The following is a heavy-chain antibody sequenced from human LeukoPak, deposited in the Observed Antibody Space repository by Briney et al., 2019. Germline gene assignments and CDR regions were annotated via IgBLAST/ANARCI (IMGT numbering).Heavy chain of an antibody. D-gene: IGHD4-17*01. V-gene: IGHV3-30-3*01. CDR1: GFPFSNYA. J-gene: IGHJ4*02. CDR3: VKDRTGTYTLDY. Sequence: GRPLRLSCAATGFPFSNYALHWGRQAPGKGLEWVAFISDDGSRQHYADSVKGRFTISRDNSKNTLNLQMNSLRAEDTAVYYCVKDRTGTYTLDYWGQGTLVTVSS. CDR2: ISDDGSRQ.